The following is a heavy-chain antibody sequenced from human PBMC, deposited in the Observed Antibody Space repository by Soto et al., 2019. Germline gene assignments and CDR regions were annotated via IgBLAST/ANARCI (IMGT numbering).Heavy chain of an antibody. CDR3: GSVRPSGYVLS. V-gene: IGHV4-59*01. D-gene: IGHD6-25*01. Sequence: SETLSLTCTVSVVSLRSYYWTWIRQSPGKGLEWIGYVYFSGNTNYNPSLKSRVTISIDTSKNQFSLRLASVTAADTAFYYCGSVRPSGYVLSWGQGTLVTVSS. CDR1: VVSLRSYY. CDR2: VYFSGNT. J-gene: IGHJ5*02.